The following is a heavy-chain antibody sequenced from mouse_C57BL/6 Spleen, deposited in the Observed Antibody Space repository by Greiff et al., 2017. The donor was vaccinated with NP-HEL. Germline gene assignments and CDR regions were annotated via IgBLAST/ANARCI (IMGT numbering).Heavy chain of an antibody. V-gene: IGHV2-5*01. D-gene: IGHD2-2*01. Sequence: VQLKESGPGLVQPSQSLSITCTVSGFSLTSYGVHWVRQSPGKGLEWLGVIWRGGITDYNAAFMSRLCLTKDNFTSKVFYKKNSRQEDDDTIYYCGKKAMVTTDCAMDYWGQGTSVTVSS. J-gene: IGHJ4*01. CDR2: IWRGGIT. CDR3: GKKAMVTTDCAMDY. CDR1: GFSLTSYG.